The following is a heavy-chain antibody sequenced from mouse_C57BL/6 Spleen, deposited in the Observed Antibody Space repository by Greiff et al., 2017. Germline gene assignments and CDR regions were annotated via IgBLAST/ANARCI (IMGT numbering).Heavy chain of an antibody. D-gene: IGHD1-1*01. Sequence: QVQLKESGAELARPGASVKMSCKASGYTFTSYTMHWVKQRPGQGLEWIGYINPSSGYTKYNQKFKDKATLTADKSSSTAYMQLSSLTSEDSAIYNCARAHYYGSDAMDYWGQGTSVTVSS. CDR1: GYTFTSYT. CDR2: INPSSGYT. V-gene: IGHV1-4*01. J-gene: IGHJ4*01. CDR3: ARAHYYGSDAMDY.